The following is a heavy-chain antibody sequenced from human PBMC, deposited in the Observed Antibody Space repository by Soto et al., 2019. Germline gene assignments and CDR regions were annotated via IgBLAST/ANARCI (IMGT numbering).Heavy chain of an antibody. CDR1: GGSISSYY. D-gene: IGHD3-3*01. CDR3: ARHVGVQYYDFWSGPNTYFDY. Sequence: PSETLSLTCTVSGGSISSYYWSWIRQPPGKGLEWIGYIYYSGSTNYNPSLKSRVTISVDTSKNQFSLKLSSVTAADTAVYYCARHVGVQYYDFWSGPNTYFDYWGQGTLVTVSS. V-gene: IGHV4-59*08. J-gene: IGHJ4*02. CDR2: IYYSGST.